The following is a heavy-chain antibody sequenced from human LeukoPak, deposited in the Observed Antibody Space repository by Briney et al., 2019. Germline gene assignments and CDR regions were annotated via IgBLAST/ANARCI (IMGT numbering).Heavy chain of an antibody. V-gene: IGHV3-30*18. J-gene: IGHJ6*02. CDR1: GFTFSSYG. Sequence: GGSLRLSCAASGFTFSSYGMHWVRQAPGKGLEWVAVISYDGSNKYYADSVKGRFTISRDNSKNTLYLQMNSLRAEDTAVYYCAKDTARGDYYYYYGMDVWGQGTTVTVSS. CDR3: AKDTARGDYYYYYGMDV. CDR2: ISYDGSNK.